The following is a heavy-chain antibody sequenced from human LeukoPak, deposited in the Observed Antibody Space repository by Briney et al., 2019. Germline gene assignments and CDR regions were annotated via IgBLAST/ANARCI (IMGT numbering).Heavy chain of an antibody. V-gene: IGHV3-23*01. J-gene: IGHJ4*02. CDR1: GFTFSSYG. D-gene: IGHD3-9*01. Sequence: PGGSLRLSRAASGFTFSSYGMSWVRQAPGKGLDWVSTIRGNGGRTYYADSAKGRFTISRDNSKNTLYLQMNSLRAEDTAVYYCAGQGDYEILTGYYQTSDRPPYFDYWGQGTLVTVSS. CDR3: AGQGDYEILTGYYQTSDRPPYFDY. CDR2: IRGNGGRT.